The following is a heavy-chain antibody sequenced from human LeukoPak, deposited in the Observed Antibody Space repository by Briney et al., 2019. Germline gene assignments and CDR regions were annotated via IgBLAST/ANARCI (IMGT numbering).Heavy chain of an antibody. CDR1: GGSISSGGYS. D-gene: IGHD2-15*01. J-gene: IGHJ3*02. CDR2: IYHSGSI. V-gene: IGHV4-30-2*01. Sequence: SETLSLTCTVSGGSISSGGYSWSWIRQPPGKGLEWIGYIYHSGSIYYNPSLKSRVTISVDRSKNHFSLKLSSVTAADTAVYYCARNPQDIPLGAFDIWGQGTMVTVSS. CDR3: ARNPQDIPLGAFDI.